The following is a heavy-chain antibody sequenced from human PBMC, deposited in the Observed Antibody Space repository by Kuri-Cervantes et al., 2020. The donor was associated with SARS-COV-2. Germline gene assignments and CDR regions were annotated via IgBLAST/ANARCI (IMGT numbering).Heavy chain of an antibody. V-gene: IGHV4-39*01. Sequence: GSLRLSCTVSGVSISSSSFYWVWILQPPGKVLEWIRSIYYSGRTYYNPSLKSRVTISVDTSKNQFTLKLSSVTAADTVVYYCARGLMGYCAGGVCPPRIDPWGQGTLVTVSS. D-gene: IGHD2-8*02. J-gene: IGHJ5*02. CDR1: GVSISSSSFY. CDR3: ARGLMGYCAGGVCPPRIDP. CDR2: IYYSGRT.